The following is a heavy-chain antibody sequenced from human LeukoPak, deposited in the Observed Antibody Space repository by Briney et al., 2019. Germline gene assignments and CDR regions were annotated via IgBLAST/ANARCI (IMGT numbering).Heavy chain of an antibody. V-gene: IGHV4-59*01. CDR3: ARVGWTIDAFDL. CDR1: SGSISTYY. CDR2: IYHNGNT. D-gene: IGHD3/OR15-3a*01. Sequence: PSETLSLTCTVSSGSISTYYWSWIRQPPGKGLEWIGYIYHNGNTNYNPSLKSRVTLSVDTSKNQFSLKLSSVTAADTAVYYCARVGWTIDAFDLWGQGTMVTVSS. J-gene: IGHJ3*01.